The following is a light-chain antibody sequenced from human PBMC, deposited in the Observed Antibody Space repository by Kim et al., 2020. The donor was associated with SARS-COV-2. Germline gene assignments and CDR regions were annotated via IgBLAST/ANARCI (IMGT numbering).Light chain of an antibody. CDR3: QQLNSYPLT. V-gene: IGKV1-9*01. J-gene: IGKJ4*01. CDR1: QGISTY. CDR2: AAS. Sequence: DIQLTQSPSFLSASLGDRVTITCRASQGISTYLAWYQQKPGKAPKLLISAASTLQSGVPSRFSGSGSGTEFTLTISSLQPEDFATYYCQQLNSYPLTFGGGTKV.